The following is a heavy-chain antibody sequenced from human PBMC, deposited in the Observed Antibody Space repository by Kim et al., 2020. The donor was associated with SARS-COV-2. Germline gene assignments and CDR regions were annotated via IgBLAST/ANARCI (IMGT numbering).Heavy chain of an antibody. CDR3: ARGYTLEFKSPNWFDT. D-gene: IGHD5-12*01. CDR2: IYPGDSET. Sequence: GESLKISCQGSGNSFVHYWIGWVRQMPGKGLEWMGIIYPGDSETRYSPSFQGQVTISADKSISTAYLQWNSLKASDTAMYYCARGYTLEFKSPNWFDTWGQGTLVTVSS. CDR1: GNSFVHYW. V-gene: IGHV5-51*01. J-gene: IGHJ5*02.